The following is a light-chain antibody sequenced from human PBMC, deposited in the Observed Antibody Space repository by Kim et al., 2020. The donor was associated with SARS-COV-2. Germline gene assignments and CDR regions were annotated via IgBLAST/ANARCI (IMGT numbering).Light chain of an antibody. CDR2: DVS. CDR3: SSYTSSSILDVV. J-gene: IGLJ2*01. CDR1: SSDVGDYNY. Sequence: SFTFSCTGTSSDVGDYNYVSWYQQHPGKAPKLMIYDVSNRPSGVSNRFSGSKSGNTASLTISGLQAEDEADYYCSSYTSSSILDVVFGGGTQLTVL. V-gene: IGLV2-14*03.